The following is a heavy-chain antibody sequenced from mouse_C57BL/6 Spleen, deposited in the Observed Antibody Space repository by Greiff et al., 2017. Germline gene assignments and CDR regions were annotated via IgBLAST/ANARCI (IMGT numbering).Heavy chain of an antibody. CDR2: IRNKANGYTT. Sequence: EVQLVESGGGLVQPGGSLSLSCAASGFTFTDYYMSWVRQPPGKALEWLGFIRNKANGYTTEYSASVKGRFTISRDNSQSILYLQMNALRAEDSATYYCGSSRYYAMDYWGQGTSVTVSS. J-gene: IGHJ4*01. V-gene: IGHV7-3*01. D-gene: IGHD1-1*01. CDR1: GFTFTDYY. CDR3: GSSRYYAMDY.